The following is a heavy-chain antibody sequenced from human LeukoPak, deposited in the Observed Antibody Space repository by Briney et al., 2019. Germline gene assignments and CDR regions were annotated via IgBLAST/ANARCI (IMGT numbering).Heavy chain of an antibody. Sequence: SGGSLRLSCAASGFTFSSYAMSWVRQAPGKGLELVSAISGSGGSTYYADSVKGRFTISRDNSKSTLYLQMNSLRAEDTAVYYCAKDLMLYYYDSSGYYPDYWGQGTLVTVSS. D-gene: IGHD3-22*01. J-gene: IGHJ4*02. CDR2: ISGSGGST. V-gene: IGHV3-23*01. CDR1: GFTFSSYA. CDR3: AKDLMLYYYDSSGYYPDY.